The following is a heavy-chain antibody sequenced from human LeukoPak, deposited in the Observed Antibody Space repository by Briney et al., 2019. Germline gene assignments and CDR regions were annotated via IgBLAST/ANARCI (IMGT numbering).Heavy chain of an antibody. CDR2: ISAYNGNT. J-gene: IGHJ5*02. Sequence: ASVKVSCKASGYTFTSYGISWVRQAPGQGLEWMGWISAYNGNTNYAQKLQGRVTMTTDTSTSTAYMELRSLRSDDTAVYYCARTYSSGWWIWFGPWGQGTLVTVSS. D-gene: IGHD6-19*01. CDR1: GYTFTSYG. CDR3: ARTYSSGWWIWFGP. V-gene: IGHV1-18*01.